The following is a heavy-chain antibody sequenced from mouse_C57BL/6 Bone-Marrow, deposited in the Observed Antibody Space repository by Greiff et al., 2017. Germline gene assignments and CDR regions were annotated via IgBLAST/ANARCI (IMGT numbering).Heavy chain of an antibody. CDR3: ALITTVVATSDV. V-gene: IGHV1-72*01. D-gene: IGHD1-1*01. CDR1: GYTFTSYW. CDR2: IDPNSGGT. J-gene: IGHJ1*03. Sequence: QVQLQQPGAELVKPGASVKLSCKASGYTFTSYWMHWVKQRPGRGLEWIGRIDPNSGGTTYNEKFKSKATLTVDKPSSTAYRQLSSLTSEDSAVYYCALITTVVATSDVWGTGTTVTVSS.